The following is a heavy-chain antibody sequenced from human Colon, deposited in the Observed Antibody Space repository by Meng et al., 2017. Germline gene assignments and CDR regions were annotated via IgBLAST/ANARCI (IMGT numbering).Heavy chain of an antibody. D-gene: IGHD6-19*01. Sequence: QVQLTQWGAGLLKPSETLSLTCAVYGGSFSGYYWSWIRQTPGKGLEWIGYIYYSGTTNYNPSLKSRVTISIDTSKNQFSLKLNSVTAADTAVYYCAGDSSGYNWLDPWGQGTLVTVSS. V-gene: IGHV4-34*11. CDR3: AGDSSGYNWLDP. CDR2: IYYSGTT. J-gene: IGHJ5*02. CDR1: GGSFSGYY.